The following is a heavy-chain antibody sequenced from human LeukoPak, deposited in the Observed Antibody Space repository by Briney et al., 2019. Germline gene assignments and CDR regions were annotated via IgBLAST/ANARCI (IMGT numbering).Heavy chain of an antibody. D-gene: IGHD5-18*01. CDR3: ARLLPDVDTASDY. CDR2: IYPGDSDT. V-gene: IGHV5-51*01. J-gene: IGHJ4*02. CDR1: GYNFTNYS. Sequence: GESLKISCKGSGYNFTNYSVAWVRQMPGKGLEWMGIIYPGDSDTRYSPSFQGQVTISADKSISTAYLQWSSLKASDTAMYYCARLLPDVDTASDYWGQGTLVTVSS.